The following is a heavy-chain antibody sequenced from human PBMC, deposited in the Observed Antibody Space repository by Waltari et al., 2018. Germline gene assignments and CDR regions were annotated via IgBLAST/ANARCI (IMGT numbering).Heavy chain of an antibody. Sequence: EVQLVESGGGLVQPGGSLRLSCAASGFTFIRYWMHWVRQAPGKGLVWCSRINSDGSGTIYADSVKGRFTISRDNAKNTLYLQLNSLRVEDTAVYYCAREPSPDSSGYFYYYMDVWGKGTTVTVSS. CDR1: GFTFIRYW. J-gene: IGHJ6*03. CDR2: INSDGSGT. V-gene: IGHV3-74*01. CDR3: AREPSPDSSGYFYYYMDV. D-gene: IGHD3-22*01.